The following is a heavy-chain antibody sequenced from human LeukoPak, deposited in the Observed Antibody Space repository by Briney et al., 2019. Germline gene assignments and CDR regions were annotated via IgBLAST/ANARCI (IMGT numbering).Heavy chain of an antibody. CDR2: IYHSGST. V-gene: IGHV4-30-2*01. J-gene: IGHJ5*02. Sequence: SETLSLTCAVSGGSISSGGYSWRWLRQPPGKGLEWIVYIYHSGSTYYNPSLKSRATISVDRSKNQFSLKLSSVTAADTAVYYCARATYPNTPYNWFDPWGQGTLVTVSS. CDR1: GGSISSGGYS. CDR3: ARATYPNTPYNWFDP. D-gene: IGHD4/OR15-4a*01.